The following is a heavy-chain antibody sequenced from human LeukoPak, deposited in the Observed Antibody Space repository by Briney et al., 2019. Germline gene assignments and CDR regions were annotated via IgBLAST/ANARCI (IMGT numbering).Heavy chain of an antibody. CDR1: GFTFSSYS. J-gene: IGHJ4*02. V-gene: IGHV3-21*01. CDR3: ARAPGTEGYFDY. CDR2: ISSISSHI. Sequence: GGSLRLSCAASGFTFSSYSMNWVRQAPGKGLEWVSSISSISSHIYYADSVKGRLTISRDNAKNSLYLQMNSLRAGDTAVYYCARAPGTEGYFDYWGQGTLVTVSS. D-gene: IGHD1-1*01.